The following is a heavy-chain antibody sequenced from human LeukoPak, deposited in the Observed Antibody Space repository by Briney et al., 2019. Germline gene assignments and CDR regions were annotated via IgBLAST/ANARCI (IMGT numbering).Heavy chain of an antibody. CDR2: IYDSGST. CDR1: GGSISSYY. V-gene: IGHV4-59*01. CDR3: ASLTTADAFDI. Sequence: SETLSLTCTVSGGSISSYYWSWIRQPPGKGLEWIGYIYDSGSTNYNPSLKSRVTISVDTSKNQFSLKVSSVTAAAAAVYYCASLTTADAFDIWGQGTMVTVSS. D-gene: IGHD3-22*01. J-gene: IGHJ3*02.